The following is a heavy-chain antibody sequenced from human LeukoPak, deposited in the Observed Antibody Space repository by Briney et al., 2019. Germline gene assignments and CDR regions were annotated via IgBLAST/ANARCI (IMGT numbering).Heavy chain of an antibody. D-gene: IGHD2-15*01. J-gene: IGHJ4*02. CDR2: ISYDGSNK. CDR3: ARQVEFDY. V-gene: IGHV3-30-3*01. CDR1: GFTFSSYA. Sequence: PGGSLRLSCAASGFTFSSYAMHWVRQAPGKGLEWVAVISYDGSNKYYADSVKGRFTISRDNSKNTLYLQMNSLRAEDTAAYYCARQVEFDYWGQGTLVTVSS.